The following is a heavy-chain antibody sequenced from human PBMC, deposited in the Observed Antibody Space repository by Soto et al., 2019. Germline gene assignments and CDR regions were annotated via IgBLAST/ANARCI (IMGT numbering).Heavy chain of an antibody. CDR3: SGGTYT. D-gene: IGHD2-2*02. CDR1: GFTFSRFW. CDR2: IKEDGSEE. J-gene: IGHJ4*02. Sequence: GGSLRLSCAASGFTFSRFWMSWVRQAPGMGLEWVANIKEDGSEEYYVDSVEGRFTISRDNAKNLLYLQMNSLRVEDTALYYCSGGTYTWGQGTLVTVSS. V-gene: IGHV3-7*04.